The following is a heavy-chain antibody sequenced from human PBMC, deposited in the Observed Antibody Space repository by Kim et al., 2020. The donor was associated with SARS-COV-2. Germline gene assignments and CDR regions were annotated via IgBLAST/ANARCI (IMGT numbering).Heavy chain of an antibody. Sequence: SETLSLTCAVYGGSFSGYYWSWIRQPPGKGLEWIGEINHSGSTNYNPSLKSRVTISVDTSKNQFSLKLSSVTAADTAVYYCARGRVTLRTYYDILTGYYAPYDYWGQGTLVTVSS. D-gene: IGHD3-9*01. CDR3: ARGRVTLRTYYDILTGYYAPYDY. CDR1: GGSFSGYY. V-gene: IGHV4-34*01. J-gene: IGHJ4*01. CDR2: INHSGST.